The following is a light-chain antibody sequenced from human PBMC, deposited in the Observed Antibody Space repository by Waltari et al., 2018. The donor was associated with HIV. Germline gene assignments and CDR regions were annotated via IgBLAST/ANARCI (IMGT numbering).Light chain of an antibody. CDR2: RAS. Sequence: EIVLTQSPGTLSFSPGERATLSCRASQSVSGNYVAWSQHKPGQAPTLLIYRASTRATGIPDRFSGSGSGTDFTLTISRLEPEDFALYYGQQYADSYTFGRGTKLEI. CDR3: QQYADSYT. CDR1: QSVSGNY. V-gene: IGKV3-20*01. J-gene: IGKJ2*01.